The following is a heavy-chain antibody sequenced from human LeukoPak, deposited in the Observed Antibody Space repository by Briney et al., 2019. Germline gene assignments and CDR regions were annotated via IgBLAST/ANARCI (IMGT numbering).Heavy chain of an antibody. CDR3: ARDRRYYDSPYYFDY. V-gene: IGHV3-23*01. CDR1: GFTFSSYA. Sequence: GRSLRLSCAASGFTFSSYAMHWVRQAPGKGLEWVAGISYSAERTDYAGSVKGRFTISRDNSKNILYLQMNSLRADDTAVYYCARDRRYYDSPYYFDYWGQGTLVTVSS. CDR2: ISYSAERT. D-gene: IGHD3-22*01. J-gene: IGHJ4*02.